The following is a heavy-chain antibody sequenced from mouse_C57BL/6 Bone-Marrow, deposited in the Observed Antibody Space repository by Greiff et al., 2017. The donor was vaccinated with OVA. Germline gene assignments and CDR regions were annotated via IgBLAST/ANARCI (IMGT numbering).Heavy chain of an antibody. J-gene: IGHJ1*03. CDR1: GYTFTSYW. CDR2: IYPGSGST. D-gene: IGHD1-1*01. Sequence: QVQLQQPGAELVKPGASVKMSCKASGYTFTSYWITWVKQRPGQGLEWIGDIYPGSGSTKYNEKFKSKATLTVDTSSSPAYMQLSILTSEDSAVYYCARRYYVSSWYFDVWGTGTTVTVSS. CDR3: ARRYYVSSWYFDV. V-gene: IGHV1-55*01.